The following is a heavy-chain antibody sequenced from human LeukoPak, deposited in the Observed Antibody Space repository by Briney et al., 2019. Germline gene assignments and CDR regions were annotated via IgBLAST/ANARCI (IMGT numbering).Heavy chain of an antibody. J-gene: IGHJ4*02. Sequence: GGSLRLSCTASGFTFSSYSMNWVRQTPGKGLEWVSYISSSSDTVYYADSVKGRFTISRDNAKNSVYLQMNSMRDEDTAVYYRARDAYSPRWFFDYWGPGTLVTVSS. D-gene: IGHD4-23*01. V-gene: IGHV3-48*02. CDR1: GFTFSSYS. CDR3: ARDAYSPRWFFDY. CDR2: ISSSSDTV.